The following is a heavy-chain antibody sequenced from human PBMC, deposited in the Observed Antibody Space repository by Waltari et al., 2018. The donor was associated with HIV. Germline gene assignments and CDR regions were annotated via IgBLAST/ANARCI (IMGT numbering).Heavy chain of an antibody. Sequence: QVQLVQSGSQLKKPGASVKISCTASGYTFNNYALHWVRQAPGQGLEWMGWMNTNSGNPTYAQGFTGRFVLSLDTSLTTTYLQINTLKPDDSAVYYCAWSPAFWGQGTLVIVSS. CDR2: MNTNSGNP. V-gene: IGHV7-4-1*02. CDR3: AWSPAF. D-gene: IGHD3-3*01. J-gene: IGHJ4*02. CDR1: GYTFNNYA.